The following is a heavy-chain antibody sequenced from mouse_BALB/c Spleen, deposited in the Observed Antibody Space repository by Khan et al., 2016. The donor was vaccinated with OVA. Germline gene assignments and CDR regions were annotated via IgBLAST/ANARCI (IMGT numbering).Heavy chain of an antibody. V-gene: IGHV2-6-1*01. J-gene: IGHJ4*01. CDR1: GFSLTNYG. CDR2: IWSDGST. Sequence: QVQLQQSGPGLVAPSPSLSITCTISGFSLTNYGVHWVRQPPGKGLEWLVEIWSDGSTTYNSALKSRLTINKGNHKSQVFLKMNSLQTDDTAMYFCARQPYYHYNVMDYWGQGTSVTVSS. D-gene: IGHD2-10*01. CDR3: ARQPYYHYNVMDY.